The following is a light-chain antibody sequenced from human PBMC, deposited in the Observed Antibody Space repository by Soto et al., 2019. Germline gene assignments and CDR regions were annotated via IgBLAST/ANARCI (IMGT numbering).Light chain of an antibody. V-gene: IGLV2-14*01. CDR1: SSDVGGYNY. Sequence: QSVLTQPASVSGSPGQSIAISCTGTSSDVGGYNYVSWHQQHPGKAPKVLISVVSNRHYGVSHPFSGSKSGNTASLTISGLQAEDEADYYCSSYAGSSNVFGTGTKVTVL. J-gene: IGLJ1*01. CDR3: SSYAGSSNV. CDR2: VVS.